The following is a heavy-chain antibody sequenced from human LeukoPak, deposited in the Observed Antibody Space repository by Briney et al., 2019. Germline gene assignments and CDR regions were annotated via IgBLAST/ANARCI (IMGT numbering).Heavy chain of an antibody. D-gene: IGHD5-18*01. CDR1: GFPFSSYS. CDR2: IKPDGTTK. CDR3: AREGYIYGSSGGYF. J-gene: IGHJ4*02. Sequence: PGGSLRLSCAASGFPFSSYSMTWVRQAPGEGLEWVANIKPDGTTKFYVDSVKGRFTISRDNALNSLYLQMNSLRAEDTAIYYCAREGYIYGSSGGYFWGQGTLVTVSS. V-gene: IGHV3-7*03.